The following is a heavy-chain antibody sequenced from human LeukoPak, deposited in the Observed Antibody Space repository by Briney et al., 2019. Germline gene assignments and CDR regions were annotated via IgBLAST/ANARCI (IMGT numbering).Heavy chain of an antibody. CDR3: ARGDSGYLDV. V-gene: IGHV4-59*12. CDR2: IYYTGGT. CDR1: GGSISNYY. Sequence: SETLSLTCTVSGGSISNYYWSWIRQPPGKGLEWIGYIYYTGGTNYNPSLKSRVTISVDTSKNQFSLKLSSVTAADTAVYYCARGDSGYLDVWGQGTTVTVSS. D-gene: IGHD5-12*01. J-gene: IGHJ6*02.